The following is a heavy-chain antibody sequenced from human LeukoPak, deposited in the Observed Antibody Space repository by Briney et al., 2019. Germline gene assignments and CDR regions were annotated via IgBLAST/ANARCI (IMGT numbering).Heavy chain of an antibody. CDR1: GFTFNSYE. CDR2: ISSSGGTT. CDR3: AREPPHSGMDV. D-gene: IGHD1-26*01. Sequence: GGSLRLSCAASGFTFNSYEMNWVRQAPGKGLEWVSYISSSGGTTYYADSMKGRFTISRDNAENSLYLQMNSLKAEDTAVYYCAREPPHSGMDVWGKGTTVTVSS. V-gene: IGHV3-48*03. J-gene: IGHJ6*04.